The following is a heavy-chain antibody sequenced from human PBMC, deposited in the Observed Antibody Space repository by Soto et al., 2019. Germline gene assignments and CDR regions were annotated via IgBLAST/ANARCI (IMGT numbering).Heavy chain of an antibody. D-gene: IGHD6-19*01. V-gene: IGHV1-18*01. CDR2: ISAYNGNT. Sequence: ASVKVSCKASGYTFTSYGISWVRQAPGQGLEWMGWISAYNGNTNYAQKLQGRVTMTTDTSTSTAYMELRSLRSDDTAVYYCARSVSPGGYSSGWYWFDPWGQGTLVTVSS. J-gene: IGHJ5*02. CDR3: ARSVSPGGYSSGWYWFDP. CDR1: GYTFTSYG.